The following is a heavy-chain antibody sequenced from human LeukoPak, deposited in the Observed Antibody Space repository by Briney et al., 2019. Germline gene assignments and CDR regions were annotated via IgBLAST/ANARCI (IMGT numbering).Heavy chain of an antibody. D-gene: IGHD3-10*01. CDR2: ISWNSGHK. V-gene: IGHV3-9*01. J-gene: IGHJ2*01. Sequence: PGGWLRLSCAASGFTFDDYAMHWVRQAPGKGLEWVSGISWNSGHKGYADSVKGRFTISRDNAKDSLYLRMNSLRAEDTALYYCAKDRRPTVSGGYFDLWGRGTLVIVSS. CDR1: GFTFDDYA. CDR3: AKDRRPTVSGGYFDL.